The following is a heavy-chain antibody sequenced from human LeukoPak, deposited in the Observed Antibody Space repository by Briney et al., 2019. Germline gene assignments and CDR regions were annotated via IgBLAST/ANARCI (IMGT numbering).Heavy chain of an antibody. J-gene: IGHJ6*04. CDR2: ISHDGRDT. V-gene: IGHV3-30*04. D-gene: IGHD2-2*01. CDR3: ARVGRVSIYPSYMDV. Sequence: RGSRRLSCEASGFTFSTFPMHWVRQTPDKRLEWVAVISHDGRDTYYADSVKGRFTISRDNSKNTLYLQMNSLSPEDTAVVYCARVGRVSIYPSYMDVWRERPTLIVSS. CDR1: GFTFSTFP.